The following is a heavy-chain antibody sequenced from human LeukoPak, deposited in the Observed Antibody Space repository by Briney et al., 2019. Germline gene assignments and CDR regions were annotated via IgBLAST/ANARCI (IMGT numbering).Heavy chain of an antibody. D-gene: IGHD4-17*01. CDR1: GFTFSHYA. CDR3: VRDLSGHYSFDQ. CDR2: VSAEGDRR. J-gene: IGHJ4*02. V-gene: IGHV3-30*04. Sequence: GGSLRLSCAASGFTFSHYAMHWVRRAPGKGLEWITFVSAEGDRRYYADSVKGRFTISRDDSKNTLYLQMNSLRPEDSALYYCVRDLSGHYSFDQWGQGALVTVSS.